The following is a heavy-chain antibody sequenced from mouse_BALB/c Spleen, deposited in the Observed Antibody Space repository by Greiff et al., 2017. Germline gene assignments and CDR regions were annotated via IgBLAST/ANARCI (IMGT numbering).Heavy chain of an antibody. CDR2: IWGDGST. Sequence: VQLVESGPGLVAPSQSLSITCTVSGFSLTGYGVNWVRQPPGKGLEWLGMIWGDGSTDYNSALKSRLSISKDNSKSQVFLKMNSLQTDDTARYYCARENWDGEGYFDYWGQGTTLTVSS. D-gene: IGHD4-1*01. CDR3: ARENWDGEGYFDY. V-gene: IGHV2-6-7*01. J-gene: IGHJ2*01. CDR1: GFSLTGYG.